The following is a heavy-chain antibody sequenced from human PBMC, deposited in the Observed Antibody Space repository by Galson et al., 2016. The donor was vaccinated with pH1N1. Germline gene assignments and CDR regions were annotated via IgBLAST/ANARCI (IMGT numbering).Heavy chain of an antibody. V-gene: IGHV3-20*04. J-gene: IGHJ3*02. CDR1: GFTFNEYG. CDR3: VRKNYRDAFDI. CDR2: VIWNGGSP. D-gene: IGHD1-26*01. Sequence: SLRLSCAASGFTFNEYGMNWVRQAPGKGLEWVSGVIWNGGSPGYADSVKGRCTISRDNAKKSLYLQLNSLRAEDTAVYYCVRKNYRDAFDIWGRGTMVTVSS.